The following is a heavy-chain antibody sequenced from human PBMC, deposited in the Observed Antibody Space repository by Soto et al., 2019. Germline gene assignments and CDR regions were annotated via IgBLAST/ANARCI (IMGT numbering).Heavy chain of an antibody. Sequence: QLQLQESGPGLVKPSETLSLTCTVSGGSISSSSYYWGWIRQPPGKGLEWIGSIYYSGSTYYNPSLKSRVTISVDTSKNQFSLKLSSVTAADTAVYYCARPFDGRWLEAWFDPWGQGTLVTVSS. J-gene: IGHJ5*02. CDR3: ARPFDGRWLEAWFDP. V-gene: IGHV4-39*01. CDR1: GGSISSSSYY. D-gene: IGHD6-19*01. CDR2: IYYSGST.